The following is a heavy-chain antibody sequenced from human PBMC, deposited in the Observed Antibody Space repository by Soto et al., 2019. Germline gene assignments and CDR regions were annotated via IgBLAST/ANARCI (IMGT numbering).Heavy chain of an antibody. CDR1: GGSISSYY. CDR2: IYYSGST. Sequence: SETLSLTCTVSGGSISSYYWGWIRQPPGKGLEWIGYIYYSGSTNYNPSLKSRVTISVDTSKNQFSLKLSSVTAADTAVYYCARDQSSLFDYWGQGTLVTAPQ. V-gene: IGHV4-59*01. D-gene: IGHD6-13*01. CDR3: ARDQSSLFDY. J-gene: IGHJ4*02.